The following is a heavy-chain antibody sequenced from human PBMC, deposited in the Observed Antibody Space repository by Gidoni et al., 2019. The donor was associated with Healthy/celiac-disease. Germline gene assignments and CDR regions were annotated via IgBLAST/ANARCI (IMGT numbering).Heavy chain of an antibody. J-gene: IGHJ4*02. CDR1: GGTFISYA. D-gene: IGHD3-22*01. CDR3: ARDLGGSYASSGYIDY. Sequence: QVQLVQAGAEVKKPRSSMKSSCNASGGTFISYASRWVRQAHGQGLEWMGGISPIFGTAPHAQKFQGRVTITADDSTSTAYMELSSLSSEDTAVSYCARDLGGSYASSGYIDYWGQGTLVTVSS. V-gene: IGHV1-69*01. CDR2: ISPIFGTA.